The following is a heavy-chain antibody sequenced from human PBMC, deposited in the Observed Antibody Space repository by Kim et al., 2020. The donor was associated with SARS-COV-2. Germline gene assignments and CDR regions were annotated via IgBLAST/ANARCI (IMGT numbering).Heavy chain of an antibody. Sequence: ASVKVSCKASGYTFTSYDINWVRQATGQGLEWMGWMNPNSGNTGYAQKFQGRVTMTRNTSISTAYMELSSLRSEDTAVYYCARGPVRGYSYGDPYYYYGMDVWGQGTTVTVSS. CDR1: GYTFTSYD. V-gene: IGHV1-8*01. CDR3: ARGPVRGYSYGDPYYYYGMDV. D-gene: IGHD5-18*01. CDR2: MNPNSGNT. J-gene: IGHJ6*02.